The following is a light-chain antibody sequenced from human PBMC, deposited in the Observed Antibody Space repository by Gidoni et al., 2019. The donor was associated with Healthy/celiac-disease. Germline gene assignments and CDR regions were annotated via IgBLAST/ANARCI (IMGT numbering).Light chain of an antibody. V-gene: IGKV1-39*01. CDR1: QSISSY. CDR2: AAS. CDR3: QQSYSTPFT. Sequence: DIHMTQSPSSLSASVGDRVTITCRASQSISSYLHWYQQKPGKAPKLLIYAASSLQSGVPSRFSGSGSGTDFTLTISSLQPEDFATYYCQQSYSTPFTFGPGTKVDIK. J-gene: IGKJ3*01.